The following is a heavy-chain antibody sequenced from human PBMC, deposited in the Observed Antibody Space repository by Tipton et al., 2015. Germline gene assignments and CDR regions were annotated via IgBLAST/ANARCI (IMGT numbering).Heavy chain of an antibody. V-gene: IGHV4-38-2*01. J-gene: IGHJ5*02. CDR1: AYSISTDYY. Sequence: TLSLTCAVSAYSISTDYYWVWIRQPPGKGLEWIGSISHGGNTYYNPSLKSRVTMSRDTSKNQFSLKVTSVTAADTATYYCARRGRSGRWDWFDPWGHGTLVTVSS. D-gene: IGHD6-19*01. CDR3: ARRGRSGRWDWFDP. CDR2: ISHGGNT.